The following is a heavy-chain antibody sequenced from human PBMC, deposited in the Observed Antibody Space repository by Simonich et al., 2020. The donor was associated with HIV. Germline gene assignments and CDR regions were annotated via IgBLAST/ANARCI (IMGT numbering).Heavy chain of an antibody. D-gene: IGHD3-10*01. J-gene: IGHJ4*02. CDR1: GYTFTDYH. CDR3: ARHRVPDY. Sequence: QVQLVQSAAEVKKPGASVKVSCKASGYTFTDYHLHWVRQAPGQGLEWRGGNNTNTGGTESIEKFQGRVTMTRDTSITTASMEVTSLKSDDAAVYYCARHRVPDYWGQGTLVTVSS. CDR2: NNTNTGGT. V-gene: IGHV1-2*02.